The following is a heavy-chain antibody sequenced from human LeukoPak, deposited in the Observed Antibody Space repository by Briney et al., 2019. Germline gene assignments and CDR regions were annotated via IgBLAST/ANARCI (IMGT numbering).Heavy chain of an antibody. Sequence: SETLSLTCSVSSGSISRRGSFWGWIRQTPGTGLQWIASISYNGGTYYNPSLKSRVTISADMSANQFSLKVYSVTAADTAVYYCARPVVESGEISGWFDPWGQGTLVTVSS. CDR1: SGSISRRGSF. J-gene: IGHJ5*02. V-gene: IGHV4-39*01. D-gene: IGHD2-15*01. CDR3: ARPVVESGEISGWFDP. CDR2: ISYNGGT.